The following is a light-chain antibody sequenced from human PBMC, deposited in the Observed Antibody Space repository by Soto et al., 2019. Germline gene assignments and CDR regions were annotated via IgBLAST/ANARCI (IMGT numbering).Light chain of an antibody. Sequence: QSVLTQPPFVSGSTGHAGAISCTGTSSDVGSYNRVAWYQQSPGTAPKLMIYEVSNRPSGVPDRFSGSKSGNTASLTISWLQAEDEADYYCSSFTSSSTYVFGTGTKVTVL. J-gene: IGLJ1*01. CDR3: SSFTSSSTYV. V-gene: IGLV2-18*02. CDR2: EVS. CDR1: SSDVGSYNR.